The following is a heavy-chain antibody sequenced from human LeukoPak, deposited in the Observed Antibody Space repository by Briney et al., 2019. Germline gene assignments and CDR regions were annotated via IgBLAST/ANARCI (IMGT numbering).Heavy chain of an antibody. CDR1: GYTFTSYG. CDR3: ARDGSSSWYRQARDNWFDP. D-gene: IGHD6-13*01. Sequence: DSVKVSCKASGYTFTSYGISWVRQAPGQGLEWMGWISAYNGNTNYAQKLQGRVTMTTDTSTSTAYMELRSLRSDDTAVYYCARDGSSSWYRQARDNWFDPWGQGTLVTVSS. V-gene: IGHV1-18*01. J-gene: IGHJ5*02. CDR2: ISAYNGNT.